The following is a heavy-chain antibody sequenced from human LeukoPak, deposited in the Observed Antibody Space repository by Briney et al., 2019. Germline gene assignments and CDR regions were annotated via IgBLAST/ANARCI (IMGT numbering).Heavy chain of an antibody. CDR2: VSYSGST. Sequence: PSETLSLTCTVSGGSISSYYWSWVRQPPGKGLEWIGYVSYSGSTDYNPSLKSRVIISIDTSKNQFSLRLSSVTAADTAVYYCARENDRYGRIDYWGQGTLVTVSP. D-gene: IGHD5-18*01. CDR3: ARENDRYGRIDY. CDR1: GGSISSYY. V-gene: IGHV4-59*01. J-gene: IGHJ4*02.